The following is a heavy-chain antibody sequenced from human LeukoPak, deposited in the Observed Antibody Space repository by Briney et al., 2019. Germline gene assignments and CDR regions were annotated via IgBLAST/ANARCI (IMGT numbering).Heavy chain of an antibody. CDR3: VKGGGNVRRYFEY. V-gene: IGHV3-23*01. D-gene: IGHD4-23*01. CDR2: FSVNGGTT. Sequence: GGSLRLSCAASGFTFSSYAMTWVRQAPGKGREWVSSFSVNGGTTYYAASVKGRFTISRDSSKNTLYLQMNSLRAEDTAVYYCVKGGGNVRRYFEYWGQGTLVTVSS. J-gene: IGHJ4*02. CDR1: GFTFSSYA.